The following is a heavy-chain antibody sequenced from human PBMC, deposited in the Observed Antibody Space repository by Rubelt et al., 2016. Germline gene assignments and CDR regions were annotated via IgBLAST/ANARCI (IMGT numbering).Heavy chain of an antibody. Sequence: GWIRQPPGKGLEWIGSIYYSGTTYYGSSLRSRVTVSVETSKNQFSLKMTSVTAADTAVYYCAGHSRVIPTAICAFEIWGQGTMVTVSS. V-gene: IGHV4-39*01. D-gene: IGHD2-2*01. CDR2: IYYSGTT. J-gene: IGHJ3*02. CDR3: AGHSRVIPTAICAFEI.